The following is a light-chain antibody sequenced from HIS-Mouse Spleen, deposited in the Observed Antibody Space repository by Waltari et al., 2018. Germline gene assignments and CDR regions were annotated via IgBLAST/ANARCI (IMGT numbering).Light chain of an antibody. CDR3: SSYTSSSFNVV. CDR2: DVS. J-gene: IGLJ2*01. Sequence: QSALTQPRSVSGSPGQSVTIPCTGTSSDVGGYNYVSWYQQHPGKAPKLMIYDVSKRPSGVPDRFSGSKSGNTASLTISGLQAEDEADYYCSSYTSSSFNVVFGGGTKLTVL. CDR1: SSDVGGYNY. V-gene: IGLV2-11*01.